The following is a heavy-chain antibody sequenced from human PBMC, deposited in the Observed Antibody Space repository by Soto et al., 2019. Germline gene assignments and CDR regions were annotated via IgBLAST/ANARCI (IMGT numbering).Heavy chain of an antibody. V-gene: IGHV1-69*02. CDR1: GGTFSSYT. CDR2: IIPILGIA. J-gene: IGHJ6*03. CDR3: ARAPPPYSSSSVYYYYYMDV. Sequence: ASVKVSCKASGGTFSSYTISWVRQAPGQGLEWMGRIIPILGIANYAQKFQGRVTITADKSTSTAYMELSSLRSEDTAVYYCARAPPPYSSSSVYYYYYMDVWGKGTTVTVSS. D-gene: IGHD6-6*01.